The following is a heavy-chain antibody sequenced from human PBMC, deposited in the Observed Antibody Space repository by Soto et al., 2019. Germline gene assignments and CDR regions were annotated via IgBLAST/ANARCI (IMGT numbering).Heavy chain of an antibody. J-gene: IGHJ6*02. V-gene: IGHV5-51*01. CDR2: IYPGDSDT. D-gene: IGHD3-10*01. CDR1: GYSFTSYW. Sequence: GESLKISCKGSGYSFTSYWIGWVRQMPGRGLEWMGIIYPGDSDTRYSPSFQGQVTISADKSISTAYLQWSSLKASDTAMYYCARVLQLRGYYYYGMDVRGQGTTVTVSS. CDR3: ARVLQLRGYYYYGMDV.